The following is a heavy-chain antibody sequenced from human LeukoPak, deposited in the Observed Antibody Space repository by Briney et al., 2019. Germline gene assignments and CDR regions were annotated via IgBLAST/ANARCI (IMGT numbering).Heavy chain of an antibody. CDR2: IYYSGST. J-gene: IGHJ4*02. CDR1: GGSISSSSYY. D-gene: IGHD1-26*01. Sequence: NPSETLSLTCTVSGGSISSSSYYWNWIRQPPGKGLEWIGSIYYSGSTYYNPSLKGRVTISVDTSTNQFSLKLSSVTAADTAVYYCARETSGSPIDYWGQGTLVTVSS. V-gene: IGHV4-39*02. CDR3: ARETSGSPIDY.